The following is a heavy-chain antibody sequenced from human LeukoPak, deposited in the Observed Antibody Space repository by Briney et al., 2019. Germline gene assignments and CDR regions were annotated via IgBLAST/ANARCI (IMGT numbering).Heavy chain of an antibody. Sequence: PGRSLRLSCAASGFTFSSYAMHWVRQAPGKGLEWVAVISYDGSNKYYADSVKGRFTISRDNAKNSLYLQMNSLRAEDTAVYYCARFKWQLYMINYYHYYGMDVWGQGTTVTVSS. CDR1: GFTFSSYA. CDR3: ARFKWQLYMINYYHYYGMDV. D-gene: IGHD1-26*01. V-gene: IGHV3-30-3*01. J-gene: IGHJ6*02. CDR2: ISYDGSNK.